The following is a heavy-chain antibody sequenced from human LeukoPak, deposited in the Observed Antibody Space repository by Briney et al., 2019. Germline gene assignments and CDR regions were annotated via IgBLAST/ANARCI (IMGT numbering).Heavy chain of an antibody. D-gene: IGHD3-16*02. CDR2: IYHSGSA. J-gene: IGHJ4*02. CDR3: ATFWLGDLSPPA. Sequence: PSETLSLTCIVSGGSIGSSSYYWGWVRQPPGKGLEWVASIYHSGSAYYNPSLKSRVTISVDTSKNQFSLKLNSVTAADTAVYYCATFWLGDLSPPAWGREPLVTVSS. V-gene: IGHV4-39*01. CDR1: GGSIGSSSYY.